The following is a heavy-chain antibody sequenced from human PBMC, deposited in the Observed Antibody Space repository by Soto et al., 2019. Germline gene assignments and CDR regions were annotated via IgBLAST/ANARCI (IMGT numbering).Heavy chain of an antibody. J-gene: IGHJ6*02. D-gene: IGHD2-15*01. V-gene: IGHV3-53*01. CDR3: AKDLGPLRLLNYYFYGLDV. Sequence: PGGSLSLSCNASGFTVSITYMSWVRQAPGMGLEWVAVIESGGSTHYADSVKGRFTISRDIPKNMIYLQLHTLRAEDTAVYYCAKDLGPLRLLNYYFYGLDVWGQGTTVTVSS. CDR2: IESGGST. CDR1: GFTVSITY.